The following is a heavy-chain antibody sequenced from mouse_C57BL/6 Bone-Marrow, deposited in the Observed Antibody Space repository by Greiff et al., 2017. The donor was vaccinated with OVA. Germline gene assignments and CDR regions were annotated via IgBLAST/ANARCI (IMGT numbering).Heavy chain of an antibody. J-gene: IGHJ2*01. CDR1: GYTFTSYW. CDR3: ARGITGTPMDYFDY. CDR2: IDPSDSET. D-gene: IGHD4-1*01. Sequence: QVQLQQPGAELVRPGSSVKLSCKASGYTFTSYWMHWVKQRPIQGLEWIGNIDPSDSETHYNQKFKDKATLTVDKSSSTAYMQLSSLTSEDSAVYYCARGITGTPMDYFDYWGQGTTLTVSS. V-gene: IGHV1-52*01.